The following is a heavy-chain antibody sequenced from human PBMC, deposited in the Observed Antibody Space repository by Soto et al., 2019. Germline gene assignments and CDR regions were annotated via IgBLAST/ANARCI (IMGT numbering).Heavy chain of an antibody. CDR2: ISAYNGNT. CDR1: GYTFTSYG. Sequence: ASVKVSCTASGYTFTSYGISWVRQATGQGLEWMGWISAYNGNTNYAQKLQGRVTMTTDTSTSTAYMELRSLRSAADTAVYYCARGSYYYDSSGYYRYWGQGTLVTVSS. D-gene: IGHD3-22*01. J-gene: IGHJ4*02. V-gene: IGHV1-18*01. CDR3: ARGSYYYDSSGYYRY.